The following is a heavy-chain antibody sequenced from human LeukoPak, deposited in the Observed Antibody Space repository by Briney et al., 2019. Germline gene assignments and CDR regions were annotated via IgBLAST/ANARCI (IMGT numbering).Heavy chain of an antibody. CDR3: AEGFDFWRGLYYFDH. CDR1: GITFTDHG. D-gene: IGHD3-3*01. J-gene: IGHJ4*02. V-gene: IGHV3-23*01. Sequence: PGGSLRLSCAASGITFTDHGLSWVRQAPGKGLEWVSSISVSGGVTLYADSVKGRFVISRDNSRSRVYLEMNRLRAEDTAVYYCAEGFDFWRGLYYFDHWGQGTLVTVSS. CDR2: ISVSGGVT.